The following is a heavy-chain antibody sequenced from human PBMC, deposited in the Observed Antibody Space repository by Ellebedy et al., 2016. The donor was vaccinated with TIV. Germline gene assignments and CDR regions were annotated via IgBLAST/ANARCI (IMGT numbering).Heavy chain of an antibody. CDR3: ARGDSTSWYANYYYYGMDV. Sequence: GESLKISXAGSKLAVSGNYMSWVRQAPGKGLECVALIYSGGSTYFADSVKGRFTISRDNAKNTLYLQMNSLRAEDTAVYYCARGDSTSWYANYYYYGMDVWGQGTTVTVSS. CDR1: KLAVSGNY. D-gene: IGHD6-13*01. J-gene: IGHJ6*02. V-gene: IGHV3-66*01. CDR2: IYSGGST.